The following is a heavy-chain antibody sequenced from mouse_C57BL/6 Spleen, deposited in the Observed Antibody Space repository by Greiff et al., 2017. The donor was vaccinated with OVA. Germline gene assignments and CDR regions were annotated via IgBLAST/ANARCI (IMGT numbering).Heavy chain of an antibody. V-gene: IGHV1-81*01. J-gene: IGHJ1*03. CDR3: ASRMITTSYWYFDV. D-gene: IGHD2-4*01. CDR1: GYTFTSYG. CDR2: IYPRSGNT. Sequence: VQLQQSGAELARPGASVKLSCKASGYTFTSYGISWVKQRTGQGLEWIGEIYPRSGNTYYNEKFKGKATLTADKSSSTAYMELRSLTSEDSAVYFCASRMITTSYWYFDVWGTGTTVTVSS.